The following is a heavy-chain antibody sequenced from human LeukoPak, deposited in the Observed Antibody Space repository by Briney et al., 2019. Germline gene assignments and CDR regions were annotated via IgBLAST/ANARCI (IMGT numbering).Heavy chain of an antibody. V-gene: IGHV4-39*01. D-gene: IGHD3-22*01. J-gene: IGHJ4*02. CDR1: GGSISSTTYY. CDR3: ARLGGYYDPPGY. Sequence: PSETLSLTCSVSGGSISSTTYYWAWIRQPPGKGLEWIGTIHYSGSTYYSPSRVSRVTISVDTSKNQFSLKLASVTAADTAFYYCARLGGYYDPPGYWGQGTLVTVSS. CDR2: IHYSGST.